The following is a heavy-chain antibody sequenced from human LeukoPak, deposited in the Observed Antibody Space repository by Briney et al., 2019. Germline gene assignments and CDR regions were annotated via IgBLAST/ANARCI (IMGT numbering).Heavy chain of an antibody. CDR2: INPSGGST. D-gene: IGHD1-14*01. CDR3: ARNRNIRGPREPFAY. CDR1: GYTFTNYY. J-gene: IGHJ4*02. Sequence: VASVKVSCKASGYTFTNYYMHWVRQAPGQGLEWMGIINPSGGSTTYAQKFQGRVTMTRDTSTSTVYMELSSLRSEDTAVYYCARNRNIRGPREPFAYWGQGTLVTVSS. V-gene: IGHV1-46*01.